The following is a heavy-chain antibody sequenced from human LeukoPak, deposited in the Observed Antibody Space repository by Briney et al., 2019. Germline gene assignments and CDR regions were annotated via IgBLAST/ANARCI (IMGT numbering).Heavy chain of an antibody. CDR1: GGSFSSSSYY. CDR3: ARRRDYFDY. Sequence: LSLTCTVSGGSFSSSSYYWGWIRQPPGKGLEWILYISSSGGNISFAVSVKGRFTMSRDNARGSLYLQMNSLTADDTAIYYCARRRDYFDYWGQGTLVTVSS. J-gene: IGHJ4*01. CDR2: ISSSGGNI. V-gene: IGHV3-11*01.